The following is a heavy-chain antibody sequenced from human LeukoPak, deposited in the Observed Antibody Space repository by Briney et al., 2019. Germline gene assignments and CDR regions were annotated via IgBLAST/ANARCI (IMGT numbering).Heavy chain of an antibody. CDR2: IYSSGST. CDR3: ARGLAVTDY. Sequence: WXXXRQPPGKGLEWIGYIYSSGSTNYNPSLNSRVTISVDTSKTQFSLKLSSVTAADTAVYYCARGLAVTDYWGQGTLATVSS. J-gene: IGHJ4*02. D-gene: IGHD2-15*01. V-gene: IGHV4-59*01.